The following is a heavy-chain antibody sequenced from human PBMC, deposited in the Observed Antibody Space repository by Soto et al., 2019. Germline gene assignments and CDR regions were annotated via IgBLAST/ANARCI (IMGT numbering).Heavy chain of an antibody. V-gene: IGHV1-8*01. CDR3: ARERSGYFDY. D-gene: IGHD2-15*01. CDR1: GYTFTSYD. Sequence: QVQLVQSGAEVKKPVASVKVSCKASGYTFTSYDINWVRQATGQVLDWMGWMQPNSGNTGYAQKFQGRVTMTRNTAIYTAYMEPSSLRSEDTAVYYCARERSGYFDYWCQGTLGTVSS. CDR2: MQPNSGNT. J-gene: IGHJ4*02.